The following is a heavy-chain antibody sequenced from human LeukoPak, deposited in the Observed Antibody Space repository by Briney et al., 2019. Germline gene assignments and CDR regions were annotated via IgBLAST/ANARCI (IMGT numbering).Heavy chain of an antibody. Sequence: GESLKISCRGSGYSFINYWIGWVRQMPGKGLEWMGIIYPGDSDTKYSPSFQGQVTISADKSISATYLQWSSLKASDTAIYYCANPQSYLGALDIWGQGTTVTVSS. CDR2: IYPGDSDT. CDR1: GYSFINYW. D-gene: IGHD7-27*01. V-gene: IGHV5-51*01. CDR3: ANPQSYLGALDI. J-gene: IGHJ3*02.